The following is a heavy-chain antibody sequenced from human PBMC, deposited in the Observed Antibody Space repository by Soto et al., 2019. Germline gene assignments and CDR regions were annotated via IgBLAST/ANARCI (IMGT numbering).Heavy chain of an antibody. CDR2: VTGSGGRT. CDR1: GFTFSNYD. CDR3: AKDLNPNPVYLVVSSYFDF. D-gene: IGHD2-2*01. Sequence: EVQLLESGGGLVQPGGSLSLSCAASGFTFSNYDMTCVRQAPGKGLEWVSTVTGSGGRTPYTDSVKGRFTISRDNSNSTNTLHLQMNSLRAEDTAIYYCAKDLNPNPVYLVVSSYFDFWGHGTLVTGSS. J-gene: IGHJ4*01. V-gene: IGHV3-23*01.